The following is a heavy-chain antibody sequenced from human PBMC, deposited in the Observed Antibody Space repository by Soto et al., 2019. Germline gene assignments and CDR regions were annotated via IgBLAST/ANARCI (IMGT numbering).Heavy chain of an antibody. V-gene: IGHV2-5*02. CDR2: IYWDDDK. Sequence: QITLKESGPTLVKPTQTLTLTCTFSGFSLSASGVGVGWIRQPPGKALEWLALIYWDDDKRYSPSLKSRLTITKDPSKKQVVLTMTNMDPADTATYFCAHRRIAMTQNWFDPWGQGTLVTVSS. CDR3: AHRRIAMTQNWFDP. CDR1: GFSLSASGVG. D-gene: IGHD6-13*01. J-gene: IGHJ5*02.